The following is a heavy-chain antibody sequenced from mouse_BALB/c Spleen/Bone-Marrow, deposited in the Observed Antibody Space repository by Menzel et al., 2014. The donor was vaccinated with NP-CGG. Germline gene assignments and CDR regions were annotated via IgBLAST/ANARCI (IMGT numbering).Heavy chain of an antibody. D-gene: IGHD4-1*01. CDR1: GFNIKDTY. CDR2: IDPANGNT. Sequence: EVQLQQSGAELVKPGASVKLSCTASGFNIKDTYMPWVKQRPEKGLEWIGRIDPANGNTKYDPKVQGKATITADTSSNTAYLQLSCLTSEHTAVDYCARWEYYAMDYWGQGTSVTVSS. V-gene: IGHV14-3*02. CDR3: ARWEYYAMDY. J-gene: IGHJ4*01.